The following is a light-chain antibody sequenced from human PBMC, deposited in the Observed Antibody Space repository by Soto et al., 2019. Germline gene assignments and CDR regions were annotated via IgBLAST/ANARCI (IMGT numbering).Light chain of an antibody. CDR1: SFNVGNNY. V-gene: IGLV1-51*01. J-gene: IGLJ3*02. CDR2: DTY. Sequence: QSVLTQPPSVSAAPGQKVTLSCSGRSFNVGNNYVCWYQQVAGTAPKLLIYDTYKRPSGIPDRFSGSKSGTLATLGITGLQTGDEAYYYCASWDSSVSGVVFGVGTQLTVL. CDR3: ASWDSSVSGVV.